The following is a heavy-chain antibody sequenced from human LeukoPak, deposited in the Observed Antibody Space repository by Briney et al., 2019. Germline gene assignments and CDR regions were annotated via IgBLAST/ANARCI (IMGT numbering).Heavy chain of an antibody. CDR3: ARLKSGSGPDY. V-gene: IGHV4-59*08. Sequence: SETLSLTCTVSGGSISSYYWSWIRQPPGKGLEWIGYIYYSGSTNYNPSLKSRVTISVDTSKNQFSLKLSSVTAADTAVYYCARLKSGSGPDYWGQGTLVTVSS. CDR2: IYYSGST. D-gene: IGHD3-3*01. J-gene: IGHJ4*02. CDR1: GGSISSYY.